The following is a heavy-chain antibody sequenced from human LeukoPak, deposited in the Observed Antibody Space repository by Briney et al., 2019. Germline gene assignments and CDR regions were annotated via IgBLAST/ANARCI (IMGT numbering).Heavy chain of an antibody. J-gene: IGHJ4*02. CDR2: IRSKAYGGTT. Sequence: KAGGSLRLSCTASGFTFGDYAMSWFRQAPGKGLEWVGFIRSKAYGGTTEYAASVKGRFTISRDDSKSIAYLQMNSLKTEDTAVYYCTRARRFLDWTYFDYWGQGTLVTVSS. D-gene: IGHD3/OR15-3a*01. CDR1: GFTFGDYA. CDR3: TRARRFLDWTYFDY. V-gene: IGHV3-49*05.